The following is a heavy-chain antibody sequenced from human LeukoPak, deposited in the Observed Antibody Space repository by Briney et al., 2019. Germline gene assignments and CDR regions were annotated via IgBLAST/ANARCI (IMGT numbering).Heavy chain of an antibody. J-gene: IGHJ4*02. CDR3: ARVMTEYSSGWYED. CDR1: GYPFTTYG. CDR2: ISAYNGNT. V-gene: IGHV1-18*01. D-gene: IGHD6-19*01. Sequence: ASVKVSCKASGYPFTTYGIDWVRQAPGQGLEWMGWISAYNGNTNYAQKLQGRVTMTTDTSTSTAYMELRSLRSDDTAVYYCARVMTEYSSGWYEDWGQGTLVTVSS.